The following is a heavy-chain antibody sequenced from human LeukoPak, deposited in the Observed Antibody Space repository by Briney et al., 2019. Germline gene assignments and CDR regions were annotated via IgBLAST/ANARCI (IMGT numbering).Heavy chain of an antibody. CDR1: GYTFTGYY. Sequence: ASVKVSCKPSGYTFTGYYMNWVRQAPGQGVEWMGWTNSDSGFTKYAQKFQGRVTMTRDTSITTVYMDLTRLTSDDTAVYYCARNFDMKGFDPWGQGTLVTVSS. CDR2: TNSDSGFT. D-gene: IGHD3-9*01. J-gene: IGHJ5*02. CDR3: ARNFDMKGFDP. V-gene: IGHV1-2*02.